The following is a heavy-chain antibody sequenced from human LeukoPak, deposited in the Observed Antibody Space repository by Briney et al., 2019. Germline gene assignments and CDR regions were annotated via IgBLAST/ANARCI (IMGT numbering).Heavy chain of an antibody. Sequence: GGSLRLSCAASGFTFNNYWMIWVRQAPGKGLEWVANIKQDGSEKYYVDSVKGRFTISRDNANNSLYLQMNSLRAEDTAVYYCASPFRVVVDVWGRGTLVTVSS. V-gene: IGHV3-7*01. CDR2: IKQDGSEK. CDR1: GFTFNNYW. J-gene: IGHJ2*01. CDR3: ASPFRVVVDV. D-gene: IGHD2-2*01.